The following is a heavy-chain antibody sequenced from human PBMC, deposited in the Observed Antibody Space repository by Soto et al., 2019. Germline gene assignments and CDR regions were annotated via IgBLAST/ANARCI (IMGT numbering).Heavy chain of an antibody. CDR1: GFTFSSYA. V-gene: IGHV3-23*01. J-gene: IGHJ4*02. D-gene: IGHD6-19*01. CDR3: GKGRRGSGWFVCSY. CDR2: ISGNRADT. Sequence: PGGSLRLSFAASGFTFSSYAMNWLRQDPGKGLEWVSAISGNRADTSYADSVRGRFTISRDNSKDTLFLQMNSLRADDTAVYYCGKGRRGSGWFVCSYWVQGILVTVSS.